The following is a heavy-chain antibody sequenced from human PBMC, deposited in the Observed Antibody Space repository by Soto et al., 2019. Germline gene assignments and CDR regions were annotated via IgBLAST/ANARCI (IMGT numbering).Heavy chain of an antibody. D-gene: IGHD3-10*01. Sequence: GGSLRLSCAASGFTFSSYAMSWVRQAPGKGLEWVSAISGSGGSTYYADSVKGRFTISRDNSKNTLYLQMNSLRAEDTAVYYCAKDLSERYYYGSGRSFDYWGQGTLVTVSS. CDR2: ISGSGGST. CDR3: AKDLSERYYYGSGRSFDY. J-gene: IGHJ4*02. V-gene: IGHV3-23*01. CDR1: GFTFSSYA.